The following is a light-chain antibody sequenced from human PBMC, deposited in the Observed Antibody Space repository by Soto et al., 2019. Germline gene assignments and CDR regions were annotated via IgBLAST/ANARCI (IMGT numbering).Light chain of an antibody. V-gene: IGKV3-11*01. Sequence: DIVMTQSPDSLAVSLGERATLSCRASPSVTNYLAWYQQKPGQAPRLLIYGAFNRATGIPARFSGSGSGTDFTLTISSLEPEDFAVYYCQQRNIWPPVTFGQGTRLE. CDR2: GAF. CDR1: PSVTNY. J-gene: IGKJ5*01. CDR3: QQRNIWPPVT.